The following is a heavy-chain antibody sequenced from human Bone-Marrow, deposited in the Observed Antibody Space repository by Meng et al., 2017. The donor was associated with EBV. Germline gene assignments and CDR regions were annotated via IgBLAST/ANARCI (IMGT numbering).Heavy chain of an antibody. CDR1: GGTFSSDS. D-gene: IGHD5-24*01. CDR3: ARDGSVEMASI. J-gene: IGHJ4*02. CDR2: IIPIFGTA. Sequence: QVQLVQSGAQVKKPGSSVKSSCKASGGTFSSDSISWVRPAPGQELEWMGGIIPIFGTANYAQKFQGRFTITADKSTSTAYMELSSLRSENTAVYYCARDGSVEMASIWGQGTLVTVSS. V-gene: IGHV1-69*06.